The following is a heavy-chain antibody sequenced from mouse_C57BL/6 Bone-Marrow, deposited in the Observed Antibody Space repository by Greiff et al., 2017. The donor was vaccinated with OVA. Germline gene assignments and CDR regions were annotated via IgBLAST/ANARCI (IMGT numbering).Heavy chain of an antibody. V-gene: IGHV14-4*01. Sequence: DVQLQESGAELVRPGASVKLSCTASGFNIKDDYMHWVKQRPEQGLEWIGWIDPENGDTEYASKFQGKATITADTSSNTAYLQLSSLTSEDTAVYYCTSYGSSYAMYYWGQGTSVTVSS. CDR1: GFNIKDDY. CDR2: IDPENGDT. CDR3: TSYGSSYAMYY. J-gene: IGHJ4*01. D-gene: IGHD1-1*01.